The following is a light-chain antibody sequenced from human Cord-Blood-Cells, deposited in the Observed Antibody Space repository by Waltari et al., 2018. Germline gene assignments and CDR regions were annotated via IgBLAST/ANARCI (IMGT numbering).Light chain of an antibody. J-gene: IGLJ1*01. V-gene: IGLV1-51*02. Sequence: HSVSTQPPSASAPPGPAVTASCSDSTTNIGTTYLSWCQQLPGTATKFLTYENNKRAPGIPDRFSGSNSGTSATLGSTGLQTGDEADYYCGTWDSSLSVYVFGTGTKVTVL. CDR1: TTNIGTTY. CDR2: ENN. CDR3: GTWDSSLSVYV.